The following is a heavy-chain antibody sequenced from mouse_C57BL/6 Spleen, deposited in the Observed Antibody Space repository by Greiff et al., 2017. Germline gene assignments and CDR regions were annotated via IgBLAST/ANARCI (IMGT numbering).Heavy chain of an antibody. Sequence: VKVVESGAELVRPGASVTLSCKASGYTFTDYEMHWVKQTPVHGLEWIGAIDPETGGTAYNQKFKGKAILTADKSSSTAYMELRSLTSEDSAVYYCTRSPYGSYAMDYWGQGTSVTVSS. CDR2: IDPETGGT. V-gene: IGHV1-15*01. CDR1: GYTFTDYE. CDR3: TRSPYGSYAMDY. J-gene: IGHJ4*01. D-gene: IGHD2-10*02.